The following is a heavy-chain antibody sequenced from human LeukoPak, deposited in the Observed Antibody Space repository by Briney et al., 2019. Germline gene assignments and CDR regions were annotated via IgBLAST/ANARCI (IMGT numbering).Heavy chain of an antibody. CDR3: ARGPTSRYCSGGSCYVAAFDI. CDR1: GGSFSGYY. CDR2: INHSGST. J-gene: IGHJ3*02. Sequence: SETLSLTCAVYGGSFSGYYWSWIRQPPGKGLEWIGEINHSGSTNYTPSLKSRVTISVDTSKNQFSLKLSSVTAADTAVYYCARGPTSRYCSGGSCYVAAFDIWGQGTMVTVSS. D-gene: IGHD2-15*01. V-gene: IGHV4-34*01.